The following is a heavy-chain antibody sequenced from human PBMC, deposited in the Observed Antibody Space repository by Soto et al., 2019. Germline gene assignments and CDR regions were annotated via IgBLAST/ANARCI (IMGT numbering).Heavy chain of an antibody. D-gene: IGHD6-13*01. CDR1: GFTLRLHA. J-gene: IGHJ6*02. V-gene: IGHV3-33*08. CDR3: ARDGQQLTPYALDV. CDR2: IWYDGSNK. Sequence: QVQLVESGGGVIQPGRSLRLSCAASGFTLRLHAMHWVRQAPGKGREWVAQIWYDGSNKYYTDSVKGRFTVSRDDFKNTVFLQMDSLRADDTAVYYCARDGQQLTPYALDVWGQGTTVIVSS.